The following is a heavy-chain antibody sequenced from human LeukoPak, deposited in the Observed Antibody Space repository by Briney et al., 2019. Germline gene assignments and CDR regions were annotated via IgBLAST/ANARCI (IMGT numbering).Heavy chain of an antibody. Sequence: GASVKVSCKASGYTFTSYAMNWVRQAPGQGLEWMGWINANTGNPTYAQGFTGRFVFSLDTSVSTAYLQISSLKAEDTAVYYCARKKRITMVRGVTTPDNWFDPWGQGTLVTVSS. CDR3: ARKKRITMVRGVTTPDNWFDP. CDR2: INANTGNP. V-gene: IGHV7-4-1*02. D-gene: IGHD3-10*01. J-gene: IGHJ5*02. CDR1: GYTFTSYA.